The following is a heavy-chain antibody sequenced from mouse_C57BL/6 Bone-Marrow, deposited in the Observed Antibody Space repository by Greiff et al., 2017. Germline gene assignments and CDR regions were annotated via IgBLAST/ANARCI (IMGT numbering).Heavy chain of an antibody. CDR3: ERHQLPFDY. J-gene: IGHJ2*01. D-gene: IGHD4-1*02. CDR1: GFTFSSYT. V-gene: IGHV5-9*01. CDR2: ISGGGGNT. Sequence: EVHLVESGGGLVKPGGSLKLSCAASGFTFSSYTMSWVRQTPEKRLEWVATISGGGGNTYYPDSVKGRFTISRDNAKNTLYRQMSSLRSEDTALYYCERHQLPFDYWGQGTTLTVYS.